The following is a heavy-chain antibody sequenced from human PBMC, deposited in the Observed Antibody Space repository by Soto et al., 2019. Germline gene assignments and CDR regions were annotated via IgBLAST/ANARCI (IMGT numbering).Heavy chain of an antibody. Sequence: QVQLLQSGAEVKKPGSSVRVSCEASGGTFRTYAISWVRQAPGQGLEWMGEIIPTFATVNFAQKIQGRVTITADESTTTVYMDLRSLRSEDTAVYYCAKGAVAGTPTSYYYYGMDVWGQGTKVTVS. CDR1: GGTFRTYA. CDR2: IIPTFATV. J-gene: IGHJ6*02. D-gene: IGHD6-19*01. V-gene: IGHV1-69*12. CDR3: AKGAVAGTPTSYYYYGMDV.